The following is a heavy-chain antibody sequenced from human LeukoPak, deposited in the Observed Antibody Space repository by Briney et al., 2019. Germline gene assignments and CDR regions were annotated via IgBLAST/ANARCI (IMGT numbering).Heavy chain of an antibody. Sequence: SETLSLTCAVYGGSFSGYYWSWIRQPPGKGLEWIGEINHSGTTNYNPSLKSRVTISVDTSKNQFSLKLSSVTAADTAVYYCARGRRSQPYYYYYYYMDVWGKGTTVTVSS. CDR1: GGSFSGYY. CDR2: INHSGTT. J-gene: IGHJ6*03. D-gene: IGHD2-15*01. CDR3: ARGRRSQPYYYYYYYMDV. V-gene: IGHV4-34*01.